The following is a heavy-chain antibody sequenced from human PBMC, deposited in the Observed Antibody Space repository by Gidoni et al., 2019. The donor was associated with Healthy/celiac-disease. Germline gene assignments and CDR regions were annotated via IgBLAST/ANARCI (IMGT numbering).Heavy chain of an antibody. CDR3: ARVLSSGGSCYSGPHPASHCYYYYGMDV. CDR1: GYTFTGYS. CDR2: INPNSGGT. J-gene: IGHJ6*02. Sequence: QVQLVQSGAEVKKPGASVKVSCKASGYTFTGYSIPWVRQAPGQGLEWMGWINPNSGGTNYAQKFQGRVTMTRDTSISTAYMELSRLRSDDTAVYYCARVLSSGGSCYSGPHPASHCYYYYGMDVWGQGTTVTVSS. V-gene: IGHV1-2*02. D-gene: IGHD2-15*01.